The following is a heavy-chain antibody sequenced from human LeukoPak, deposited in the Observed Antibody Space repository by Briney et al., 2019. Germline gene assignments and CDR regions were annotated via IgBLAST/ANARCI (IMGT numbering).Heavy chain of an antibody. CDR2: INHSGST. Sequence: SETLSLTCTVSGGSVNNYYWTWIRQPPGKGLEWIGEINHSGSTNYNPSLKSRVTISVDTSKNQFSLNLRSVTAADTAVYYCARGRYSFAYWGQGTLVTVSS. J-gene: IGHJ4*02. CDR3: ARGRYSFAY. D-gene: IGHD5-18*01. V-gene: IGHV4-34*01. CDR1: GGSVNNYY.